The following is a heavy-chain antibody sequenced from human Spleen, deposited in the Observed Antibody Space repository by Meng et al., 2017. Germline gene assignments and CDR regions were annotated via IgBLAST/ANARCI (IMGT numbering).Heavy chain of an antibody. J-gene: IGHJ4*02. CDR3: ARSDIDSSGYYLPIDH. V-gene: IGHV1-3*01. CDR1: GYTFTTYA. Sequence: QVQLVQSGAEVKKPGASVKVSCKASGYTFTTYAMHWVRQAPGQRLEWMGWINAGNGNTKYSQRFQGRVTITRDTSASTAYMELSSLRSEDTAVYYCARSDIDSSGYYLPIDHWGQGTLVTVSS. CDR2: INAGNGNT. D-gene: IGHD3-22*01.